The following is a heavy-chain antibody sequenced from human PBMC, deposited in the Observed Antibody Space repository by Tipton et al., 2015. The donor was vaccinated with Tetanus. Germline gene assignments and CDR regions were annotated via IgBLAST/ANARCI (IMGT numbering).Heavy chain of an antibody. Sequence: SLRLSCAASGFFLSDAWMNWVRQAPGKGLEWVGRIKAESTGGTTDIAAPVKGRFTISRDDSRKTLFLQMNSLTTDDTAVYYCTTAPAYDTNDFYSTFDYWGQGTLVIVSS. CDR3: TTAPAYDTNDFYSTFDY. CDR1: GFFLSDAW. J-gene: IGHJ4*02. V-gene: IGHV3-15*01. D-gene: IGHD3/OR15-3a*01. CDR2: IKAESTGGTT.